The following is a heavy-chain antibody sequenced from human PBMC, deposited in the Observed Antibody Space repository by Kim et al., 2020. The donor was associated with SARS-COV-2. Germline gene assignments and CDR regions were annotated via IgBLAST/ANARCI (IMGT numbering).Heavy chain of an antibody. J-gene: IGHJ5*02. CDR3: ARGREYVWGSYRYTGWFDP. CDR1: GGSFSGYY. Sequence: SETLSLTCAVYGGSFSGYYWSWIRQPPGKVLEWIGEINHSGSTNYNPSLKSRVTISVDTSKNQFSLKLSSVTAADTAVYYCARGREYVWGSYRYTGWFDPWGQGTLVTVSS. V-gene: IGHV4-34*01. D-gene: IGHD3-16*02. CDR2: INHSGST.